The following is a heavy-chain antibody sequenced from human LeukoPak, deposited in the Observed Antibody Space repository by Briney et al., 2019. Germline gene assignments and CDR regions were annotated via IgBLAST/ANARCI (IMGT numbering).Heavy chain of an antibody. CDR2: IRGKAYGGTT. V-gene: IGHV3-49*04. Sequence: GGSLRPSCTGSGFTFGDHAMSWVRQAPGKGLEWVGFIRGKAYGGTTEYAASVQGRFTISRDDSKSIAYLQMNSLKTEDTAFYFCARGPILLWIHNGMDVWGQGTTVTVSS. D-gene: IGHD5-18*01. CDR3: ARGPILLWIHNGMDV. CDR1: GFTFGDHA. J-gene: IGHJ6*02.